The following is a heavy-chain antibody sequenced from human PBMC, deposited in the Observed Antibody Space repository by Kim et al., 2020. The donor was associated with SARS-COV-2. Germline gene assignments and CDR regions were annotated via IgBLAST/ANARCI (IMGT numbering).Heavy chain of an antibody. D-gene: IGHD5-12*01. Sequence: GGSLRLSCAASGFTFSSYAMSWVRQAPGKGLEWVSAISGSGGSTYYADSVKGRFTISRDNSKNTLYLQMNSLRAEDTAVYYCAKDAYSGYLGGYYFDYWGQGTLVTVSS. J-gene: IGHJ4*02. V-gene: IGHV3-23*01. CDR3: AKDAYSGYLGGYYFDY. CDR1: GFTFSSYA. CDR2: ISGSGGST.